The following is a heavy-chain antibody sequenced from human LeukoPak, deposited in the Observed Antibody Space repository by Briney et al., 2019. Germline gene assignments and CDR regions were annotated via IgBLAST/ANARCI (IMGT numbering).Heavy chain of an antibody. CDR3: ARGLGYNIY. V-gene: IGHV3-7*03. Sequence: GGSLRLSCAASGFTFSSYWMSWVRQAPGKGLEWVANIKQDGSEMYYVDSVKGRFTISRDNAKTSLYLQMNSLRAEDTAVYFCARGLGYNIYWGQGTLVTVSS. J-gene: IGHJ4*02. CDR1: GFTFSSYW. CDR2: IKQDGSEM. D-gene: IGHD1-14*01.